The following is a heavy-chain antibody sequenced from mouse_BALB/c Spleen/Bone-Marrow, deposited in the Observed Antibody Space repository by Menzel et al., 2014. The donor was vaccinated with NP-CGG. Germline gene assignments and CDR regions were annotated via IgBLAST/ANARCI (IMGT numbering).Heavy chain of an antibody. CDR1: GYTFTDHA. Sequence: QVQLQQSAAELVKPGASVKISCKASGYTFTDHAIHWVKQKPEQGLEWIGYISPGDGVIKYNEKFKGKAILTADKSSSTAYMQLNSLTSEDSAVYFCKRSLGRFAYWGQGTLVTVSA. J-gene: IGHJ3*01. CDR3: KRSLGRFAY. D-gene: IGHD4-1*01. V-gene: IGHV1S53*02. CDR2: ISPGDGVI.